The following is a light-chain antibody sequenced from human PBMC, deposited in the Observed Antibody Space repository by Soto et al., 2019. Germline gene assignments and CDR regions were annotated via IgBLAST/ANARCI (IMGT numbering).Light chain of an antibody. V-gene: IGKV3-15*01. J-gene: IGKJ1*01. CDR2: GAS. Sequence: EIVMTQSPATLSVSPGERATLSCRASQSVSSSLAWYQQKPGQAPRLLIYGASTRATGIPARFSGSGSETEFTLTISSLQSKDSAVYYCQQYNNWWTFGQGTKVEIK. CDR1: QSVSSS. CDR3: QQYNNWWT.